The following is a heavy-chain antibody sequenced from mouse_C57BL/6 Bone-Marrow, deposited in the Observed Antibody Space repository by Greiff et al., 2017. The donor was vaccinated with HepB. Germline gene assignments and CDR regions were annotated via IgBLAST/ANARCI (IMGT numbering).Heavy chain of an antibody. CDR1: RFTFSDYG. V-gene: IGHV5-17*01. Sequence: EVQGVESGGGLVKPGGSLKLSCAASRFTFSDYGMHWVRQAPEKGLEWVAYISSGSSTIYYADTVKGRFTISRDNAKNTLFLQMTSLRSEDTAMYYCARLWYFDVWGTGTTVTVSS. CDR2: ISSGSSTI. J-gene: IGHJ1*03. CDR3: ARLWYFDV.